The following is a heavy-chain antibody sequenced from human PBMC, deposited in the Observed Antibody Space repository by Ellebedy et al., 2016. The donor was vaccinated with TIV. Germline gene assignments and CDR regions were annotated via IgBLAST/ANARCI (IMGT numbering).Heavy chain of an antibody. D-gene: IGHD7-27*01. CDR2: ISGSGDST. CDR3: ARRTPNWGFFDY. CDR1: GFPFSSYP. Sequence: GESLKISCAASGFPFSSYPMSWVRQAPGKGLQWVSTISGSGDSTYYTDSVKGRFTISTDNSKNTPYLQMNSLRAEDTAVYYCARRTPNWGFFDYWGQGTLLTVSS. V-gene: IGHV3-23*01. J-gene: IGHJ4*02.